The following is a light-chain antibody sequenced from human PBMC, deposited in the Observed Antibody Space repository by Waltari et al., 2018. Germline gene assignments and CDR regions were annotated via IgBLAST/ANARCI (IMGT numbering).Light chain of an antibody. V-gene: IGKV3-15*01. CDR1: RNVGTS. CDR3: QQRYNWPPLT. Sequence: EVVLTQSPVTLSVSPGERATLSCRASRNVGTSLAWYQQKPGQAPRLLIYDTSTRATGFPARFSGSGSGTEFTLTISSLQSEDFGVYYCQQRYNWPPLTFGGGTKVQTK. J-gene: IGKJ4*01. CDR2: DTS.